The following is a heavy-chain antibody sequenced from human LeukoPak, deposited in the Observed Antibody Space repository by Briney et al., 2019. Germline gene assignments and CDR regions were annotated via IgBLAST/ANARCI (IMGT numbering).Heavy chain of an antibody. D-gene: IGHD4-17*01. CDR2: INYSRST. CDR1: GGSISSYY. Sequence: SETLSLTCTVSGGSISSYYWSWIRQSPGKGLEWIGYINYSRSTNYNPSLKSRVTISVDTSKNQFSLKLSSVTAADTAVYYCARDGANYYYGMDVWGQGTTVTVSS. CDR3: ARDGANYYYGMDV. J-gene: IGHJ6*02. V-gene: IGHV4-59*01.